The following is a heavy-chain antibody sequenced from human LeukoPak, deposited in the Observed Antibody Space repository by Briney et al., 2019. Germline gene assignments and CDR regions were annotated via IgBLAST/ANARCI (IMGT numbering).Heavy chain of an antibody. CDR2: INPSGGST. CDR3: AKTSGYFPLYYFDS. J-gene: IGHJ4*02. V-gene: IGHV1-46*01. Sequence: ASVKVSCKASGYTFTSYYMHWVRQAPGQGLEWMGIINPSGGSTSYAQKFQGRVTMTRDMSITTAYMELSSLRSDDTAMYYCAKTSGYFPLYYFDSWGQGTLVTVSS. D-gene: IGHD5-12*01. CDR1: GYTFTSYY.